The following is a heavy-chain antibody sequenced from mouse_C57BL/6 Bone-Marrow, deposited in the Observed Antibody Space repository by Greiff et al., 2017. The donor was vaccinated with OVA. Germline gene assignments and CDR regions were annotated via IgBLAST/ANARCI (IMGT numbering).Heavy chain of an antibody. CDR3: ARSVYYSNYGFAY. J-gene: IGHJ3*01. V-gene: IGHV1-42*01. CDR2: INPSTGGT. Sequence: VQLQQSGPELVKPGASVKISCKASGYSFTGYYMNWVKQSPEKSLEWIGEINPSTGGTTYNQKFKAKATLTVDKSSSTAYMQLKSLTSEDSAVYYCARSVYYSNYGFAYWGQGTLVTVSA. CDR1: GYSFTGYY. D-gene: IGHD2-5*01.